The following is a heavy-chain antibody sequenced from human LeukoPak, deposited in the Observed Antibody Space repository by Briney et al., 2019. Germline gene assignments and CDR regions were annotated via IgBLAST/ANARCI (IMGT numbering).Heavy chain of an antibody. V-gene: IGHV3-74*01. CDR3: SRDSLSSCGGDCYSGLDV. CDR2: IKSVGSST. CDR1: GFTFSNYW. Sequence: GGSLRLSCAASGFTFSNYWMHWVRQAPGEVLMWVSRIKSVGSSTTYADSVKGRFTISRDNAKNTLYLQMNSLRAEDTAVYYCSRDSLSSCGGDCYSGLDVWGQGTTVTVSS. J-gene: IGHJ6*02. D-gene: IGHD2-21*02.